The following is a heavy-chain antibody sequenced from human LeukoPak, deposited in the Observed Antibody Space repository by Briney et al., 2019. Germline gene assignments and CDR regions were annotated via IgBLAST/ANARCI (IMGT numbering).Heavy chain of an antibody. CDR1: GFTFSNAW. Sequence: KSGGSLRLSCAASGFTFSNAWMSWVRQAPGKGLEWVGRIKSKSDGGTTDYAAPVKGRLSISRDDSKNTLYLQMNSLKTEDTAVYYCTTGFNSHGYYSFDYWGQGTLVTVSS. CDR3: TTGFNSHGYYSFDY. D-gene: IGHD3-22*01. CDR2: IKSKSDGGTT. V-gene: IGHV3-15*01. J-gene: IGHJ4*02.